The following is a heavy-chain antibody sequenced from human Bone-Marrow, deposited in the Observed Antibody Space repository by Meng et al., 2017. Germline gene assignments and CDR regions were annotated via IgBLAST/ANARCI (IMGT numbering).Heavy chain of an antibody. D-gene: IGHD3-22*01. Sequence: GGSLRLSCAASGFAFGSYAMSWVRQAPGQGLEWVSDISGSGSNTYYSCSVRGRFTISRDNSKNTLYLQLNSLTADDTALYYCAKGNSFYSDSSGYYPDWLDPWGQGTLVTVSS. V-gene: IGHV3-23*01. CDR3: AKGNSFYSDSSGYYPDWLDP. CDR2: ISGSGSNT. J-gene: IGHJ5*02. CDR1: GFAFGSYA.